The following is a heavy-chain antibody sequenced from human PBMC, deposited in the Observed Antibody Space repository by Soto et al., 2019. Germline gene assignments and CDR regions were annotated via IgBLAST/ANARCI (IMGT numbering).Heavy chain of an antibody. CDR2: IYYSGST. J-gene: IGHJ6*02. V-gene: IGHV4-31*11. CDR1: GGSRGRANYY. Sequence: SGTLSLTCAVSGGSRGRANYYYSWIRQHPGKGLEWIGYIYYSGSTYYNPSLKSRVTISVDTSKNQFSLKLSSVTAADTAVYYCAREDVRYYGMDVWGQGTTVT. CDR3: AREDVRYYGMDV.